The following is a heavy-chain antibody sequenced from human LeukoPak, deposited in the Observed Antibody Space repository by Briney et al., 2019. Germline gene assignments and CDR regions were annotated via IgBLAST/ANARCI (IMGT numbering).Heavy chain of an antibody. CDR1: GFTFSSYA. D-gene: IGHD3-9*01. CDR2: ISYDGSNK. J-gene: IGHJ4*02. CDR3: ARAANYDILTGYDY. Sequence: GSLRLSCAASGFTFSSYAVHWVRQAPGKGLGWVAVISYDGSNKYYADSVKGRFTISRDNSKNTLYLQMNSLRAEDTAVYYCARAANYDILTGYDYWGQGTLVTVSS. V-gene: IGHV3-30*01.